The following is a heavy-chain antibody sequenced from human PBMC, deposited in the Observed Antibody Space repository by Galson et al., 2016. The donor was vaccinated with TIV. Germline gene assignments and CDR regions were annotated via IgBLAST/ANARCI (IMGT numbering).Heavy chain of an antibody. Sequence: SVKVSGKASGYTLTSYNMHWVRQAPGQGPEWMGIINPSGGNTEYAQKFQGRVTMTRDTSTSTVHMELNSLRSEDTAVYYCARDGLYCSGGSCHIDWYFDLWGRGTLVTVSS. CDR1: GYTLTSYN. CDR2: INPSGGNT. D-gene: IGHD2-15*01. V-gene: IGHV1-46*01. CDR3: ARDGLYCSGGSCHIDWYFDL. J-gene: IGHJ2*01.